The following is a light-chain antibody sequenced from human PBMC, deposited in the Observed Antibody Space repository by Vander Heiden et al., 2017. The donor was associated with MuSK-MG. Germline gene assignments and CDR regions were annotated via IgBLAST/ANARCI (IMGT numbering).Light chain of an antibody. J-gene: IGLJ3*02. V-gene: IGLV3-19*01. CDR1: SLRNYH. CDR3: NSRDTSDNWGV. CDR2: GEN. Sequence: SSELTQDPAVSVALGQTVTITCQGDSLRNYHANWYQQKPGQAPVLVIYGENNRPSGTPDRFSGSSSGNTASLTITGAQAEDEADYYRNSRDTSDNWGVFGGGTKLTVL.